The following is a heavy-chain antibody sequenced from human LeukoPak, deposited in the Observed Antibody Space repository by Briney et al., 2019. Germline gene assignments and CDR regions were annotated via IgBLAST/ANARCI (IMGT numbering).Heavy chain of an antibody. Sequence: GGSLRLSCAASGFTVSSNYMSWVRQAPGKGLEWVSAIYSGGSTYYADSVKGRFTISRDNSKNTLYLQMNSLRAEDTAVYYCAKGKLRAEDSYFDYWGQGTLVTVSS. J-gene: IGHJ4*02. CDR1: GFTVSSNY. CDR3: AKGKLRAEDSYFDY. V-gene: IGHV3-53*01. CDR2: IYSGGST. D-gene: IGHD2-15*01.